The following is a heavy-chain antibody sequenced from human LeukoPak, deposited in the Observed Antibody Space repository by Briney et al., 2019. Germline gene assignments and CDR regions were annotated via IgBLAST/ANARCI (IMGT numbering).Heavy chain of an antibody. CDR2: ISNDGSKK. D-gene: IGHD5-18*01. CDR1: GFTFSSYG. J-gene: IGHJ4*02. Sequence: GGSLRLSCAASGFTFSSYGMHWVCQAPGKGLDWVAVISNDGSKKYYADPVKGRFTISRDNSKNTLSLQVSSLRTEDTAVYYCAKDRYSYAFEYSDSWGQGTLVTVSS. CDR3: AKDRYSYAFEYSDS. V-gene: IGHV3-30*18.